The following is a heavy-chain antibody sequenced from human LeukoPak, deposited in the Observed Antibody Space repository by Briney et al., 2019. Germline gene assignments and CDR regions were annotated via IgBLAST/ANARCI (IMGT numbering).Heavy chain of an antibody. D-gene: IGHD5-24*01. CDR3: ARDVEMGTIGHYFDP. V-gene: IGHV4-31*03. CDR1: GGSISSSSYY. CDR2: IYHSGST. J-gene: IGHJ4*02. Sequence: PSETLSLTCTVSGGSISSSSYYWGWIRQPPGKGLEWIGYIYHSGSTFYNPSLKSRVTISADTSENQFSLNLRSVTAADTAIYYCARDVEMGTIGHYFDPWGQGTLVTVSS.